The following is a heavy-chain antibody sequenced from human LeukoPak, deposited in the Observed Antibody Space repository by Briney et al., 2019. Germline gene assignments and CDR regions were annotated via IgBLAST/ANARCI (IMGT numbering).Heavy chain of an antibody. CDR3: ARANFLYCSSTTCLFDY. CDR2: SNPNEGDT. D-gene: IGHD2-2*01. V-gene: IGHV1-2*02. J-gene: IGHJ4*02. Sequence: ASVKVSCKASGYTFTDYYMHWVRQAPGQGFEGMGWSNPNEGDTNYAQKFQGRVTMTRDTSISTAHMEVSRLRSDDTAVYYCARANFLYCSSTTCLFDYWGQGTLVTVSS. CDR1: GYTFTDYY.